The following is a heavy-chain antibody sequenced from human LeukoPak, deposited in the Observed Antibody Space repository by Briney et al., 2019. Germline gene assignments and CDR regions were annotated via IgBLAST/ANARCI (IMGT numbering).Heavy chain of an antibody. D-gene: IGHD1-14*01. CDR2: ISGSGVST. J-gene: IGHJ3*01. V-gene: IGHV3-23*01. CDR1: GFTFSHYA. Sequence: GGSLRLSCAASGFTFSHYAISWVRQPPGKGLEWVSGISGSGVSTYYPDSVKGRVTVSRDNSKNTVYLQLTSLRAEDTALYYCAKDLSRTDIRSFDVWGQGTMVTVSS. CDR3: AKDLSRTDIRSFDV.